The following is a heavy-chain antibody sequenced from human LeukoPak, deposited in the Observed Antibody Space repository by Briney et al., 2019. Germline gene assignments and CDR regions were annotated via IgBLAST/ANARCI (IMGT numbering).Heavy chain of an antibody. CDR3: ARDNEEIVVVPAAIDY. CDR1: GFTFSSYA. J-gene: IGHJ4*02. CDR2: ISYDGSNK. V-gene: IGHV3-30*04. Sequence: PGRSLRPSCAASGFTFSSYAMHWVRQAPGKGLEWVAVISYDGSNKYYADSVKGRFTISRDNSKNTLYLQMNSLRAEDTAVYYCARDNEEIVVVPAAIDYWGQGTLVTVSS. D-gene: IGHD2-2*01.